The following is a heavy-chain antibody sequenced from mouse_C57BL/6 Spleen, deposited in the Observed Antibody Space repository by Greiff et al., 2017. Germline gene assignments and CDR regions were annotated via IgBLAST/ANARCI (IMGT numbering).Heavy chain of an antibody. CDR3: ARAVVAFYDAMDY. Sequence: QVQLQQSGPELVKPGASVKISCKASGYAFSSSWMNWVQQRPGKGLEWIGRIYPGDGDTNYNGKFKGKATLTVDKSSSTAYMQLRSLTSEDSAVYFCARAVVAFYDAMDYWGQGTSVTVSS. D-gene: IGHD1-1*01. J-gene: IGHJ4*01. V-gene: IGHV1-82*01. CDR1: GYAFSSSW. CDR2: IYPGDGDT.